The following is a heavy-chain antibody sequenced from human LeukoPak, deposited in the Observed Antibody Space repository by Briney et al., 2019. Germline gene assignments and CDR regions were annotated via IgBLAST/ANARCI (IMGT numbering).Heavy chain of an antibody. J-gene: IGHJ5*02. V-gene: IGHV3-23*01. CDR1: RFSFNSYA. D-gene: IGHD3-22*01. CDR2: ISGSGGST. Sequence: GGSLRLSCAASRFSFNSYAMSWVRQAPGKGLEWVSGISGSGGSTYYADSVKVRFTISRDNSKNTLYLQMNSLRAEDTAVYYCAKNPGYYDRSGYYYVAWGQGTLVTVSS. CDR3: AKNPGYYDRSGYYYVA.